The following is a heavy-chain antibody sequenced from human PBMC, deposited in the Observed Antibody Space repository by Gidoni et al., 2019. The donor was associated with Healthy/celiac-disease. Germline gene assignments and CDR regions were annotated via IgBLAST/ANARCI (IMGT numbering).Heavy chain of an antibody. V-gene: IGHV4-30-4*01. CDR2: IYYSGST. J-gene: IGHJ5*02. CDR3: ARVGGGPNWFDP. CDR1: GGPISCGDYS. Sequence: QVQLQESGPGLVKPSRTLSLTCPFSGGPISCGDYSWSWIRQPPGKGLEWIGYIYYSGSTYYNPSLKSRVTISVDTSKNQFSLKLSSVTAADTAVYYCARVGGGPNWFDPWGQGTLVTVSS.